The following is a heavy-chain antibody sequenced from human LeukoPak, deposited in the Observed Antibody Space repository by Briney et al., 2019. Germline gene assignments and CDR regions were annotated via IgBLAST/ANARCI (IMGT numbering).Heavy chain of an antibody. Sequence: PSETLSLTCAVSGGSISSGGYSWSWIRQPPGKGLEWIGEINHSGSTNYNPSLKSRVTISVDTSKNQFSLKLSSVTAADTAVYYCAREGPYSSYFLLQTKPRNYFDYWGQGTLVTVSS. CDR3: AREGPYSSYFLLQTKPRNYFDY. V-gene: IGHV4-34*01. J-gene: IGHJ4*02. CDR1: GGSISSGGYS. D-gene: IGHD2/OR15-2a*01. CDR2: INHSGST.